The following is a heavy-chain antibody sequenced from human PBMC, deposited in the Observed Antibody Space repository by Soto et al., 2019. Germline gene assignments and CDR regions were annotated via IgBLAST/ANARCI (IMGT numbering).Heavy chain of an antibody. CDR2: IYYSGTT. V-gene: IGHV4-39*01. J-gene: IGHJ6*02. CDR3: ASSSLYGMDV. Sequence: SETLSLTCVVSGGSVTNTTYFWGWIRQPPGKGPEWIGSIYYSGTTYSNPSLKSRLTMSIDTSKNQFSLKLSSVTAADTAVYYCASSSLYGMDVWGQGTTVTVSS. CDR1: GGSVTNTTYF.